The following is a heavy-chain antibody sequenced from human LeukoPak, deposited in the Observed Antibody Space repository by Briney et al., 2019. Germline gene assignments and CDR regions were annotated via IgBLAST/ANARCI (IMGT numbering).Heavy chain of an antibody. CDR2: ISISSSYI. J-gene: IGHJ4*02. V-gene: IGHV3-21*01. D-gene: IGHD5-18*01. CDR3: VRGYSYCYHLSKAYYFDY. CDR1: GFTFSSYS. Sequence: GGSLRLSCAASGFTFSSYSMNWVRQAPGQGLEWVSSISISSSYIYYADSVKGRFTISRDNATNSLYLQMNSLRAEDTVVYYCVRGYSYCYHLSKAYYFDYWGQGTLVTVSS.